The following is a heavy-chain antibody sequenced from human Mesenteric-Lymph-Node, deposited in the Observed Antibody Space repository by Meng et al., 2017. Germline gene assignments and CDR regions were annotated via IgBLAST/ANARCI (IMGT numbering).Heavy chain of an antibody. CDR2: IRSKVHGGAP. Sequence: GESLKISCTTSGFTFGDYAMSWFRQAPGKGLEWLGFIRSKVHGGAPEYAASVKGRFTISRDNFKSIAYLQMNSLKTEDTAVYYCSRDDYASNLVGFRYWGQGTLVTVSS. CDR1: GFTFGDYA. J-gene: IGHJ4*02. D-gene: IGHD3-22*01. CDR3: SRDDYASNLVGFRY. V-gene: IGHV3-49*03.